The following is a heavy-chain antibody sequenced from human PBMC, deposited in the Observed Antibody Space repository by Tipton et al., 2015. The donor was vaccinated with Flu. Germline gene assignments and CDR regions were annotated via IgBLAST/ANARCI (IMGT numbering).Heavy chain of an antibody. Sequence: TLSLTCSVSGGSIVDSSYYWDWIRQPPGKGLEWTGSIYYYGNTYYNPSLKSRVTISVDTSKNQFSLKMSSVTAADTSAYYCARRGGGYQYLYGMDVWGQGTTVSVSS. V-gene: IGHV4-39*01. CDR1: GGSIVDSSYY. CDR2: IYYYGNT. D-gene: IGHD2-2*01. CDR3: ARRGGGYQYLYGMDV. J-gene: IGHJ6*02.